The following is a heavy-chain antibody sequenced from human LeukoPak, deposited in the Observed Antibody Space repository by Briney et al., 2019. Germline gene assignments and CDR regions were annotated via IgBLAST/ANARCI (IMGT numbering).Heavy chain of an antibody. D-gene: IGHD6-13*01. CDR2: IRYDGSNK. J-gene: IGHJ4*02. CDR3: AKDLGSSSWYPSYFDY. Sequence: GGSLRLSCAASGFTFSSYGMHWVRQAPGKGLEWVAFIRYDGSNKYYADSVEGRFTISRDNSKNTLYLQMNGLRAEDTAVYYCAKDLGSSSWYPSYFDYWGQGTLVTVSS. V-gene: IGHV3-30*02. CDR1: GFTFSSYG.